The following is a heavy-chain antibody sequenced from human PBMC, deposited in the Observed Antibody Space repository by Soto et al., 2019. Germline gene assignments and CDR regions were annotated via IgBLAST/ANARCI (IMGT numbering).Heavy chain of an antibody. V-gene: IGHV3-21*01. CDR1: GFTLSSYS. J-gene: IGHJ4*02. Sequence: EVPLVESGGGLVKPGGSLRLSCAASGFTLSSYSMNWVRQAPGKGLEWVSSISSSSSYIYYADSVKGRFTISRDNAKNSLYLQMNSLRAEDTAVYYCARDLSRNFDYWGQGTLVTVSS. CDR2: ISSSSSYI. CDR3: ARDLSRNFDY.